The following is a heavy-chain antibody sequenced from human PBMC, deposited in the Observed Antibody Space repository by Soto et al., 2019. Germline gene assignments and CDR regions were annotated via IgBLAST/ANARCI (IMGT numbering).Heavy chain of an antibody. V-gene: IGHV4-31*03. CDR2: IYDSGST. CDR3: ARDRQIPGVYDYYGMDV. CDR1: GGSISSGGYY. Sequence: QVQLQESGPGLGKPSQTLSLTCTVSGGSISSGGYYWSWIRQHPGKGLEWIGYIYDSGSTYYNPSLKSRVTISVDTSKNQFSLKLSSVTAADTAVYYCARDRQIPGVYDYYGMDVWGQGTTVTFSS. D-gene: IGHD3-10*01. J-gene: IGHJ6*02.